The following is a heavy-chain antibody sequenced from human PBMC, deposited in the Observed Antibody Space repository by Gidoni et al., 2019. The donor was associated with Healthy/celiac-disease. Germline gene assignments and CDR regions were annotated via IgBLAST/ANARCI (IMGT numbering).Heavy chain of an antibody. CDR1: GYTFTSYY. D-gene: IGHD3-22*01. V-gene: IGHV1-46*01. J-gene: IGHJ6*02. CDR2: INPSGGST. CDR3: ARDRISSGYSYYYYGMDV. Sequence: QVQLVQSGAEVKKPGASVKVSCKASGYTFTSYYMHWVRQAPGQGLEWMGIINPSGGSTSYAQKFQGRVTMTRDTSTSTVYMELSSLRSEDTAVYYCARDRISSGYSYYYYGMDVWGQGTTVTVSS.